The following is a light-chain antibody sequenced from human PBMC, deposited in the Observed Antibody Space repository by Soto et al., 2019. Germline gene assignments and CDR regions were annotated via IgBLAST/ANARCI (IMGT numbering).Light chain of an antibody. CDR3: SSYTSSSAYV. CDR2: DVN. V-gene: IGLV2-14*03. CDR1: SSDVGGYNY. Sequence: QSALTQPASVSGSPGQSITISCTGTSSDVGGYNYVPWYQQHPGKAPKLMIYDVNNRPSGVSNRFSGSKSGNTASLTISGLQAEDEADYYCSSYTSSSAYVFGTGTKLTVL. J-gene: IGLJ1*01.